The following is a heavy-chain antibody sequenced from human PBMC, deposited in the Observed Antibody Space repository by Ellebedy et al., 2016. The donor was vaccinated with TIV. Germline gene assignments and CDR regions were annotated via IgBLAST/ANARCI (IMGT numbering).Heavy chain of an antibody. J-gene: IGHJ3*01. D-gene: IGHD2-2*01. CDR2: MSFDGAKK. V-gene: IGHV3-30*03. CDR3: ARQRTTRIYDAFDV. Sequence: GGSLRLXCAASGFTFSNAWMSWVRQAPGKGLEWVAVMSFDGAKKDYADSVKGRFTISRDNSKRMLYLEMNSLRPEDTALYSCARQRTTRIYDAFDVWGQGTMVSVSS. CDR1: GFTFSNAW.